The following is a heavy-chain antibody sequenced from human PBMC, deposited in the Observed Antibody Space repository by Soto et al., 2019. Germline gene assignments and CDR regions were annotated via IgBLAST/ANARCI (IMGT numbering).Heavy chain of an antibody. CDR3: TRDLVRLRYFDWFLGGVYYYGMDV. CDR1: GYTFTSYG. V-gene: IGHV1-18*01. D-gene: IGHD3-9*01. J-gene: IGHJ6*02. Sequence: ASVKVSCKASGYTFTSYGISWVRQAPGQGLEWMGWISAYNGNTNYAQKLQGRVTMTTDTSTSAAYMELRSLRSDDTAVYYCTRDLVRLRYFDWFLGGVYYYGMDVWGQGTTVTVPS. CDR2: ISAYNGNT.